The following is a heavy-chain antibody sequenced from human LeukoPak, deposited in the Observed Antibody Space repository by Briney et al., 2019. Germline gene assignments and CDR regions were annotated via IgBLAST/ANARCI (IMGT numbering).Heavy chain of an antibody. V-gene: IGHV1-69*05. CDR2: IIPIFGTA. CDR1: GGTFSSYA. Sequence: SVKVSCKASGGTFSSYAISWVRQAPGQGLEWMGGIIPIFGTANYAQKFQGRVTITTDESTSTAYMELSSLRSEDTAVYYCATRTPLIRGIIRTYFYLGMDVWGQGTTVIVSS. CDR3: ATRTPLIRGIIRTYFYLGMDV. D-gene: IGHD3-10*01. J-gene: IGHJ6*02.